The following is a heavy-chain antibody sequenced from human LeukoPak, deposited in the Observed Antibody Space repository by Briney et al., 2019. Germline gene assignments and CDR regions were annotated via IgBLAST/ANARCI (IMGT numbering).Heavy chain of an antibody. V-gene: IGHV4-34*01. Sequence: TSETLSLTCAVYGGSFSGYYWSWIRQPPGKGLEWIGEINHSGSTNYNPPLKSRVTISVDTSKNQFSLKLSSVTAADTAVYYCARGRRQYYYDSSGYWFDPWGQGTLVTVSS. D-gene: IGHD3-22*01. CDR1: GGSFSGYY. J-gene: IGHJ5*02. CDR3: ARGRRQYYYDSSGYWFDP. CDR2: INHSGST.